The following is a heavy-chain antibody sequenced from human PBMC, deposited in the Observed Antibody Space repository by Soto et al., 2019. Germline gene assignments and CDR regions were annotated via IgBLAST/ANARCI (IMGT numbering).Heavy chain of an antibody. CDR2: ISYTGRT. D-gene: IGHD3-10*01. CDR3: AREWGLIHDYVMNV. J-gene: IGHJ6*02. CDR1: GDSVTIGSYY. Sequence: SETLSLTCIVSGDSVTIGSYYWTWLRQPPGKGLEWIGYISYTGRTKYNPSLQSRVTISVDTSKNDFSLNLSSVTAADTAVYFCAREWGLIHDYVMNVWGHGTAVTVSS. V-gene: IGHV4-61*03.